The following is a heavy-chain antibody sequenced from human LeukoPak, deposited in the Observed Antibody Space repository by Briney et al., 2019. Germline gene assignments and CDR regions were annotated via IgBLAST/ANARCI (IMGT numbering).Heavy chain of an antibody. J-gene: IGHJ4*02. Sequence: GSSLRLSCAASGFTFSSYWMSWVRQAPGKGLEWVANIKQDGSEKYYVDSVKGRFTISRDNAKNSLYLQMNSLRAEDTAVYYCARDDSSGYYPAFDYWGQGTLVTVSS. CDR2: IKQDGSEK. D-gene: IGHD3-22*01. CDR3: ARDDSSGYYPAFDY. V-gene: IGHV3-7*01. CDR1: GFTFSSYW.